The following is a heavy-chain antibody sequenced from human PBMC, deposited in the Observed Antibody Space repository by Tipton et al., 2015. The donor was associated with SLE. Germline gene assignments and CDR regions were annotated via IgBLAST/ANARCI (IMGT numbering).Heavy chain of an antibody. CDR1: SGSISNHY. CDR3: ARYCNGGNCYTTFDS. CDR2: MYFSGKA. Sequence: TLSLTCTVSSGSISNHYWSWIRQPPGKGLEWIGYMYFSGKANYNPSLNSRVTISIDTSKNQFSLKLSSVTAGDSTIYYCARYCNGGNCYTTFDSWGQGTLVTVSS. D-gene: IGHD2-15*01. J-gene: IGHJ4*02. V-gene: IGHV4-59*11.